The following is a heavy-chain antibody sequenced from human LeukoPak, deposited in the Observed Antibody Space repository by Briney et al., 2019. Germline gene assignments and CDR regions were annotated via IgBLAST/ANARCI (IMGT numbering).Heavy chain of an antibody. CDR2: VNPNSGNT. CDR3: ARGSSSGWFECFQH. J-gene: IGHJ1*01. D-gene: IGHD6-19*01. CDR1: GYTFTSYD. Sequence: ASVKVSCKASGYTFTSYDINWVRQATGQGLEWMGWVNPNSGNTGYAQKFQGRVTMTRNTSISTAYMELSSLRSEDTAVYYCARGSSSGWFECFQHWGQGTLVTVSS. V-gene: IGHV1-8*01.